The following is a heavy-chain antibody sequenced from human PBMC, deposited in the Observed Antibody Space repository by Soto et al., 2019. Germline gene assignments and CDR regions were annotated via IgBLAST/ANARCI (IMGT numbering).Heavy chain of an antibody. CDR1: GYTFNMYA. CDR2: INTANGRT. V-gene: IGHV1-3*04. Sequence: QVQFEQSGAEVKKPGASVIFTCKASGYTFNMYAIHWVRQAPGQRLEWIGWINTANGRTEYSRNFEGRVTITRDTSASTGYLEVSSLRSEDTAVYYCAKDGGSVWYHLDWGQGTQVTVSS. D-gene: IGHD6-19*01. CDR3: AKDGGSVWYHLD. J-gene: IGHJ4*02.